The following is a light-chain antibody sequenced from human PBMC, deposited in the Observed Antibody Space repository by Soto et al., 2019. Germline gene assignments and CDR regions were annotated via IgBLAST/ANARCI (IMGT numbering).Light chain of an antibody. CDR1: QNVRGSY. Sequence: EIVLTQSPGTLSLSPGERATLSCRASQNVRGSYLAWYQKKPGQATRLLIQGASSRATGIPDRFSGSGSGTDFTLTINRLGPEDFAVYYCQQYGGMWTFGQGTKVAIK. CDR3: QQYGGMWT. CDR2: GAS. J-gene: IGKJ1*01. V-gene: IGKV3-20*01.